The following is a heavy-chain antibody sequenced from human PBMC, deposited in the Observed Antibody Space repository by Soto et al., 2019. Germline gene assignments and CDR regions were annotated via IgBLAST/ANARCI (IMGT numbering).Heavy chain of an antibody. CDR2: INHSGST. CDR3: ARGDRPIYSYDSSGYYL. CDR1: GGSFSGYY. Sequence: SETLSLTCVVYGGSFSGYYWSWIRQPPGKGLEWIGEINHSGSTNYNPSLKSRVTISVDTSKNHFSLKLNSVTAADTAVYYCARGDRPIYSYDSSGYYLWGQGTLVTVSS. D-gene: IGHD3-22*01. V-gene: IGHV4-34*01. J-gene: IGHJ4*02.